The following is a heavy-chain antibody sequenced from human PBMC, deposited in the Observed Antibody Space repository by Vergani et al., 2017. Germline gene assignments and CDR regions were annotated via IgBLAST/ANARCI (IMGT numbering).Heavy chain of an antibody. CDR2: INHSGST. Sequence: QVQLQQWGAGLLKPSETLSLTCAVYGGSFSGYYWSWIRQPPGKGLEWIGEINHSGSTNYNPSLKSRVTISVDTSKNQFALKLSSVTAADTAVYYCARAHVRITIVRVATADAFDIWGQGTMVTVSS. CDR1: GGSFSGYY. CDR3: ARAHVRITIVRVATADAFDI. J-gene: IGHJ3*02. D-gene: IGHD3-3*01. V-gene: IGHV4-34*01.